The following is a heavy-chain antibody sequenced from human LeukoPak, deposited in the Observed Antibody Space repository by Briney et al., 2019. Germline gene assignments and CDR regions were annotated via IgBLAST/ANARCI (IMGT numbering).Heavy chain of an antibody. J-gene: IGHJ4*02. Sequence: GGSLGLSCAASGFTVSSNYMSWVRQAPGKGLVWVSCINIDERITGYADSVKGRFTISRDNAKNTLYLQMNSLRAEDTAIYYCFREGGDWGQGTLVTVSS. D-gene: IGHD3-10*01. CDR1: GFTVSSNY. CDR3: FREGGD. V-gene: IGHV3-74*01. CDR2: INIDERIT.